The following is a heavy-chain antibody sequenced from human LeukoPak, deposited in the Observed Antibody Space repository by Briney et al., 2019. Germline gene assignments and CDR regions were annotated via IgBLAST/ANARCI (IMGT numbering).Heavy chain of an antibody. D-gene: IGHD1-26*01. V-gene: IGHV1-69-2*01. CDR2: VDPEDGET. Sequence: GASVKVSCKASGYTFTDYYMHWVQQAPGKGLEWMGRVDPEDGETIYAEKFQGRVTITADTSTDTAYMELSSLRSEDTAVYYCAGGGSYLFDYWGQGTLVTVSS. CDR3: AGGGSYLFDY. CDR1: GYTFTDYY. J-gene: IGHJ4*02.